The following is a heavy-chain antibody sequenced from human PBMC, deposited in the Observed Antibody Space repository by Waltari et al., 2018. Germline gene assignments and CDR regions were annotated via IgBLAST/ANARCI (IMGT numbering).Heavy chain of an antibody. CDR1: ELS. D-gene: IGHD2-2*03. Sequence: ELSMHWVRQAPGKGLEWMGGFDPEDGETIYAQKFQGRVTMTEDTSTDTAYMELSSLRSEDTAVYYCATVWIRRLDYWGQGTLVTVSS. CDR2: FDPEDGET. V-gene: IGHV1-24*01. J-gene: IGHJ4*02. CDR3: ATVWIRRLDY.